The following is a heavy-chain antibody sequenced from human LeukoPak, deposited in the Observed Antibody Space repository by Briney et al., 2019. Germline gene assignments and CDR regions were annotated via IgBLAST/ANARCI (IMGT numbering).Heavy chain of an antibody. CDR3: ARVVSVVVVPAARDNWFDP. V-gene: IGHV1-18*01. CDR1: GYTFTSYG. Sequence: ASVKVSCKASGYTFTSYGISWVRQAPGQGLEWMGWISAYNGNTNYAQKLQGRVTMTTDTSTSTAYMELRSLRSDDTAVYYCARVVSVVVVPAARDNWFDPWGQGTLVTVSS. CDR2: ISAYNGNT. D-gene: IGHD2-2*01. J-gene: IGHJ5*02.